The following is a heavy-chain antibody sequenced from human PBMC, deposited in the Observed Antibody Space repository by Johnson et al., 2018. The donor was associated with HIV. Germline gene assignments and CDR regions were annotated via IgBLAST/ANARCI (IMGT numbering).Heavy chain of an antibody. V-gene: IGHV3-30-3*01. Sequence: QEKLVESGGGVMQPGKSLRLSCEASGFTFRSYAMHWVRQAPGKGLEWVAVISYDGSNKYYADSVKGRFTISRDNAKNTLFLQMNSLRAEDTAMYFCARGGPFHSFDIWGHGTTVTVSS. CDR2: ISYDGSNK. CDR1: GFTFRSYA. CDR3: ARGGPFHSFDI. D-gene: IGHD1-26*01. J-gene: IGHJ3*02.